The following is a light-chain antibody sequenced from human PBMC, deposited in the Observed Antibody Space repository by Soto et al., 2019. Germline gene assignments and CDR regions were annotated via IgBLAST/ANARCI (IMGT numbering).Light chain of an antibody. CDR3: LQDYNYPRT. J-gene: IGKJ1*01. Sequence: AIQMNQSPSSLSASVGDRVTITCRASQGIRNDLGWYQQKPGKAPKLLIYAGSSLLSGVPSRFSGSGSGTDFTLTISSLQPEYFATYYCLQDYNYPRTFGQGTKVEI. V-gene: IGKV1-6*01. CDR2: AGS. CDR1: QGIRND.